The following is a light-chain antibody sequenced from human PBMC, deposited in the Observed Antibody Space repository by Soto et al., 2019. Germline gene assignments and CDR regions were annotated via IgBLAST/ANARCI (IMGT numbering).Light chain of an antibody. J-gene: IGKJ3*01. Sequence: EIVLTQSPGTLSLSPGERATLSCRASQSVSSSYLAWYQQKPGQAPTFLIYGASSRATGIPDRFSGIGSGTDFTLTISRLEPEDFAVYYCQQYGSSPFTFGPGTKVDIK. V-gene: IGKV3-20*01. CDR3: QQYGSSPFT. CDR1: QSVSSSY. CDR2: GAS.